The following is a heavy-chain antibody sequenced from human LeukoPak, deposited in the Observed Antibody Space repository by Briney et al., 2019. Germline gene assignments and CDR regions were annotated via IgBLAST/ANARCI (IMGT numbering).Heavy chain of an antibody. CDR3: ARVGVKGYYDFWSGYRYPGFDY. J-gene: IGHJ4*02. V-gene: IGHV4-59*01. Sequence: PSETLSLTCTVSGGSISSYYWSWIRQPPGKGLEWIGYIYYSGSTNYNPSLKSRVTISVDTSKNQFSLKLSSVTAADTAVYYCARVGVKGYYDFWSGYRYPGFDYWGQGTLVTVSS. CDR1: GGSISSYY. CDR2: IYYSGST. D-gene: IGHD3-3*01.